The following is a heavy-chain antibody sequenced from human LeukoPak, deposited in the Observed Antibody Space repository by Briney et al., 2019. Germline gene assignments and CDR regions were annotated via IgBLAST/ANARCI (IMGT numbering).Heavy chain of an antibody. Sequence: GGSLRLSCAASGFTFSSYWMHWVRQAPGRGLVWVSRINSDGSSTSYADSVKGRFTISRDNAKNTLYLQMNSLRAEDTAVYYCARAYYDSSGYSPYGMDVWGQGTTVIVSS. D-gene: IGHD3-22*01. CDR1: GFTFSSYW. J-gene: IGHJ6*02. CDR3: ARAYYDSSGYSPYGMDV. CDR2: INSDGSST. V-gene: IGHV3-74*01.